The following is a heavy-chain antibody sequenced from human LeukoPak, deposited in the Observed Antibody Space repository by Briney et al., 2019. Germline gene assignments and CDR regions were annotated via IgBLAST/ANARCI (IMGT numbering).Heavy chain of an antibody. V-gene: IGHV4-34*01. D-gene: IGHD1-26*01. CDR1: GGSFSGYY. J-gene: IGHJ6*03. CDR2: INHSGST. Sequence: PSETLSLTCAVYGGSFSGYYWSWIRQPPGKGLVWIGEINHSGSTNYNPSLKSRVTISVDTSRNQFSLKLSSVTAADTAVYYCARTERSFYYYYYMDVWGKGTTVTVSS. CDR3: ARTERSFYYYYYMDV.